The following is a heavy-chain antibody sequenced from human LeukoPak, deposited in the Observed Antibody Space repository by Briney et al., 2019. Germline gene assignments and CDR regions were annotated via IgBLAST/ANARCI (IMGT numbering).Heavy chain of an antibody. V-gene: IGHV4-31*03. CDR2: IYYSGST. CDR1: GGSISSGGYY. Sequence: PSETLSLTCTVSGGSISSGGYYWSWIRQHPGKGLEWIGYIYYSGSTYYNPSLKSRVTISVDTSKNQFSLKLSSVTAADTAVYYCARVDYYDFWSGFGGPLHFDYWGQGTLVTVSS. D-gene: IGHD3-3*01. J-gene: IGHJ4*02. CDR3: ARVDYYDFWSGFGGPLHFDY.